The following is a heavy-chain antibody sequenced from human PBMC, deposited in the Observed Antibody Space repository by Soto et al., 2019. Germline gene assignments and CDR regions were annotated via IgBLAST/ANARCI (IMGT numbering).Heavy chain of an antibody. CDR3: ARGRSLLTELAQYYYYCYGMDV. CDR2: INHSGST. J-gene: IGHJ6*02. V-gene: IGHV4-34*01. D-gene: IGHD1-26*01. Sequence: SETLSLTCAVYGGSFSGYYWSWIRQPPGKGLEWIGEINHSGSTNYNPSLKSRVTISVDTSKNQFSLKLSSVTAADTAVYYCARGRSLLTELAQYYYYCYGMDVWGQGTTVTVSS. CDR1: GGSFSGYY.